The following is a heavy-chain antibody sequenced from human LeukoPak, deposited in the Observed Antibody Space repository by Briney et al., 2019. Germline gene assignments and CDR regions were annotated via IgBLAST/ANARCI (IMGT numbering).Heavy chain of an antibody. CDR3: AKDRTLTTMIVVVGTPPPYYYGMDV. CDR1: GFTFSSYA. Sequence: GGSLRLSCAASGFTFSSYAMSWVRQAPGKGLEWVSAISGSGGSTYYADSVKGRFTISRDNSKNTLYLQMNSLRAEDTAVYYCAKDRTLTTMIVVVGTPPPYYYGMDVWGQGTTVTVSS. J-gene: IGHJ6*02. D-gene: IGHD3-22*01. V-gene: IGHV3-23*01. CDR2: ISGSGGST.